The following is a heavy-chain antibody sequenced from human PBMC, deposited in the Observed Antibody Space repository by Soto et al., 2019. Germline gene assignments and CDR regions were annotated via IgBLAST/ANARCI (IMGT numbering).Heavy chain of an antibody. CDR1: SGSTSSHN. D-gene: IGHD3-9*01. Sequence: SETLSLTCTVPSGSTSSHNWSWIRQPPGKGLQWIGYIRNSGGTSYNPSLKSRVTISVDTSKNQFSLKLSSVTAADTAVYYCARGNILTGYLGSGYYYGMDVWGQGTTVTVSS. CDR2: IRNSGGT. J-gene: IGHJ6*02. V-gene: IGHV4-59*11. CDR3: ARGNILTGYLGSGYYYGMDV.